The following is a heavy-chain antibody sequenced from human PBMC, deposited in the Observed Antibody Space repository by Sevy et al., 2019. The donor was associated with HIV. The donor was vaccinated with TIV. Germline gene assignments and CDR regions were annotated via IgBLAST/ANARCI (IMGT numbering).Heavy chain of an antibody. CDR1: EFTFSSYW. V-gene: IGHV3-74*01. J-gene: IGHJ5*02. CDR2: INSDGRST. CDR3: ARDQVTIFGVGENWFDP. D-gene: IGHD3-3*01. Sequence: GGSLRLSCAASEFTFSSYWMHWVRQAPGKGLVWVSRINSDGRSTSYADSVKGRFTISRDNAMNTLYLQMNSLRAEDTAVYYCARDQVTIFGVGENWFDPWGQGTLVTVSS.